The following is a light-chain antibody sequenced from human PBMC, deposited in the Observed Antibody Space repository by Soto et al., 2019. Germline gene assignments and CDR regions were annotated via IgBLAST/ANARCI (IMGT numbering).Light chain of an antibody. J-gene: IGKJ4*01. CDR3: QPHNNWPVVT. CDR1: RSISRN. CDR2: GAS. V-gene: IGKV3-15*01. Sequence: EMVLTQSPATLSGSPGERVTLSCRASRSISRNLAWYQQKAGQAPRLLIYGASTRATGIPDRFSGRGSVTEFTLTINGLQSEDFATYYCQPHNNWPVVTFGGGTRVEIK.